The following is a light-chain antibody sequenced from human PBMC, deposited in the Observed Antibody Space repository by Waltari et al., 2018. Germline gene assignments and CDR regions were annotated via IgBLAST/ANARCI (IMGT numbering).Light chain of an antibody. CDR3: CSYAGSRLVL. CDR2: EVS. CDR1: SSDVGNYNL. Sequence: QSALTQPASVSGSPGQSITISCTGTSSDVGNYNLVSWYQHHPGKAPKLMIYEVSKRPSGVSNRFSGSKSANTASLTISGLQAEDEADYYGCSYAGSRLVLFGGGTKLTVL. V-gene: IGLV2-23*02. J-gene: IGLJ2*01.